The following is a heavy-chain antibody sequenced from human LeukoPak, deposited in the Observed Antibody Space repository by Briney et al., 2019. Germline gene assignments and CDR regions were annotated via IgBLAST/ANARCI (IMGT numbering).Heavy chain of an antibody. V-gene: IGHV4-34*01. D-gene: IGHD3-22*01. J-gene: IGHJ3*02. CDR3: ARDLLYYYDRVDAFDI. CDR2: INHSGST. Sequence: PSETLSLTCAVYGGSFSGYYWSWIRQPPGKGLEWIGEINHSGSTKYNPSLKSRVTISVDTSKNQFSLKLSSVTAADTAVYYCARDLLYYYDRVDAFDIWGQGTMVTVSS. CDR1: GGSFSGYY.